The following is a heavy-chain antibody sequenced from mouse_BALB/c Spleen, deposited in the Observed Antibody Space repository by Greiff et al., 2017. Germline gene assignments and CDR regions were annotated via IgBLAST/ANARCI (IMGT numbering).Heavy chain of an antibody. CDR1: GFTFSSFG. CDR2: ISGGSSTI. V-gene: IGHV5-17*02. J-gene: IGHJ4*01. D-gene: IGHD1-2*01. CDR3: ARSTTAWWYAMDY. Sequence: EVQLVESGGGLVQPGGSRKLSCAASGFTFSSFGMHWVRQAPEKGLEWVAYISGGSSTIYYADTVKGRFTISRDNPKNTLFLQMTSLRSEDTAMYYCARSTTAWWYAMDYWGQGTSVTVSS.